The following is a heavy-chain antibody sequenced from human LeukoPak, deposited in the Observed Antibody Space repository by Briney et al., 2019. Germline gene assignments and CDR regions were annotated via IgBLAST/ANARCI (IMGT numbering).Heavy chain of an antibody. CDR2: ISAYNGKT. Sequence: GASVKVSCKASGYTFTSYGISWVRQAPGQGLEWMGWISAYNGKTNYAQKFQGRVSMTADTSTSTAYMELRSLRSDDTAVYYCARDLGAEPATIFFDYWGQGTLVTVSS. D-gene: IGHD5-24*01. CDR1: GYTFTSYG. V-gene: IGHV1-18*01. J-gene: IGHJ4*02. CDR3: ARDLGAEPATIFFDY.